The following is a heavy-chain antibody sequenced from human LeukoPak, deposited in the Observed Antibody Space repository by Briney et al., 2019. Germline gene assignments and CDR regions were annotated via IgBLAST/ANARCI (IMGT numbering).Heavy chain of an antibody. CDR1: GFTFSSYA. Sequence: GGSLRLSCAASGFTFSSYAMSWVRQAPGKGLEWVANIKQDGSEKYYVDSVKGRFTISRDNAKNSLYLQMNSLRAEDTAVYYCARDGAKKLGFDYWGQGTLVTVSS. V-gene: IGHV3-7*01. CDR3: ARDGAKKLGFDY. J-gene: IGHJ4*02. CDR2: IKQDGSEK. D-gene: IGHD4/OR15-4a*01.